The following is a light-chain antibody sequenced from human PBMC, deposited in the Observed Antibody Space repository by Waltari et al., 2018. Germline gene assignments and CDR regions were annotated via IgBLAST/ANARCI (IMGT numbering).Light chain of an antibody. CDR1: SSDVGNYNL. CDR2: EVN. V-gene: IGLV2-23*02. Sequence: QSALTQPASVAGSPGHSVTLSCTGSSSDVGNYNLVSWYQQHPGKAPKLLIFEVNKRPSGISNRFSGSNSGNTASLTISGLQPEDEADYYCCSYAGSRNMIFGGGTKLTVL. J-gene: IGLJ2*01. CDR3: CSYAGSRNMI.